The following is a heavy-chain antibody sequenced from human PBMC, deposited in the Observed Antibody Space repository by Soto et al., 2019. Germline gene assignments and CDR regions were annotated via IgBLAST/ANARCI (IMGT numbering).Heavy chain of an antibody. D-gene: IGHD4-4*01. J-gene: IGHJ4*02. V-gene: IGHV3-23*01. CDR1: GFIFNAYA. CDR3: ARVASDYINSADH. CDR2: IGGSGGNT. Sequence: EVQLLESGGGLVQPGGSLRLSCAASGFIFNAYAMTWVRQAPGKGVEWVSAIGGSGGNTYYAASVKGRFTISRDNSKDTVDLEMNRLRVDDTAVYFCARVASDYINSADHWGQGILVTVSS.